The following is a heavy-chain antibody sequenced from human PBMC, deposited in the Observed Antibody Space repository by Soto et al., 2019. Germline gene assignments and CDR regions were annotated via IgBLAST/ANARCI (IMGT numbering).Heavy chain of an antibody. D-gene: IGHD2-21*01. J-gene: IGHJ4*02. Sequence: QITLKESGPTLVKPTQTLTLTCTSSGFSLSTSGVGVGWIRQPPGKALEWLALIYGDDDKRYSPSLKSRLTITRDTSKNQVVLTMTDMDPVDSATYYCARGGMWRSFDFWGQGTLVTVSS. CDR2: IYGDDDK. CDR1: GFSLSTSGVG. CDR3: ARGGMWRSFDF. V-gene: IGHV2-5*02.